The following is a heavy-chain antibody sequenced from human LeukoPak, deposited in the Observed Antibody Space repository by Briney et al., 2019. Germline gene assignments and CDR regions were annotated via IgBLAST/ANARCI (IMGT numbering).Heavy chain of an antibody. V-gene: IGHV1-3*01. CDR2: INAGNSNT. CDR3: ARSRHNYGDFHLDY. Sequence: GSVKVSCKASGYTCIRYVVHWVGQAPGQRGAWMGWINAGNSNTKSSQKFQDRVTITRDTSASAVYMELSSLRSEDTAVYYCARSRHNYGDFHLDYWGQGTLVTVSS. CDR1: GYTCIRYV. J-gene: IGHJ4*02. D-gene: IGHD4-17*01.